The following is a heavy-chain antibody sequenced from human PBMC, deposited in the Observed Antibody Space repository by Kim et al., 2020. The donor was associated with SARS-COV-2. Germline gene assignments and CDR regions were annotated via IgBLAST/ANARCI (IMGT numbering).Heavy chain of an antibody. J-gene: IGHJ4*02. CDR2: IRTNPNNYAT. CDR3: VRQNVGVTAKVY. Sequence: GGSLRLSCAGSGFPFSASAIHWVRQASGKGLEWLGQIRTNPNNYATSYAASVKGRFTISRDDSKGTSYLQMNSLKIDDTAVYWCVRQNVGVTAKVYWGRGTLVTVSS. D-gene: IGHD2-21*02. V-gene: IGHV3-73*01. CDR1: GFPFSASA.